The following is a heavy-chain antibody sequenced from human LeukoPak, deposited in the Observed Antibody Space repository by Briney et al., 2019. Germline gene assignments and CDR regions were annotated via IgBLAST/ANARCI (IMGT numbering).Heavy chain of an antibody. Sequence: GGSLRLSCAASGFTFSSYWMSWVRQAPGKGLEWVANIKQDGSEKYYVDSEKGRFTISRDNAKNSLYLQMNSLRAEDTAVYYCARGSGGSSWYDPTGDYWGQGTLVTVSS. V-gene: IGHV3-7*01. CDR1: GFTFSSYW. CDR3: ARGSGGSSWYDPTGDY. D-gene: IGHD6-13*01. J-gene: IGHJ4*02. CDR2: IKQDGSEK.